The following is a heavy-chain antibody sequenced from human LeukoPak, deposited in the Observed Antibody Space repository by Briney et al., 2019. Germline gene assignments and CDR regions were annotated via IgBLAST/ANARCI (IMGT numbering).Heavy chain of an antibody. D-gene: IGHD3-9*01. CDR2: FYYSGNT. Sequence: PSETLSLTCTVSGDSISSSRYYWGWMRQPPGKGLEWIGTFYYSGNTYYNPSLNSRVTISVDTSKNQFSLKLSSVTAADTAVYYCARDALRYFDWFRRQGYFDLWGRGTLVTVSS. V-gene: IGHV4-39*02. CDR3: ARDALRYFDWFRRQGYFDL. CDR1: GDSISSSRYY. J-gene: IGHJ2*01.